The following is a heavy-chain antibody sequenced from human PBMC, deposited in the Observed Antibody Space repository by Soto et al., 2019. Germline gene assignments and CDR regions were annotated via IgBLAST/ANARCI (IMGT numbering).Heavy chain of an antibody. V-gene: IGHV1-3*01. D-gene: IGHD1-1*01. CDR2: INAGNGNT. CDR1: GYTFTSYA. J-gene: IGHJ6*02. Sequence: ASVKVSCKASGYTFTSYAMHWVRQAPGQRLEWMGWINAGNGNTKYSEKFQGRVTITRDTSASTAYMELSSLRSEDTAVYYCASDWIDDRGMYYYYYGMDVWGQGTTVTVSS. CDR3: ASDWIDDRGMYYYYYGMDV.